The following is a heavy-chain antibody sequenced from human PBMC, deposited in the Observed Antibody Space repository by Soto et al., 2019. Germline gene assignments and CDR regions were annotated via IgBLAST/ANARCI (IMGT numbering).Heavy chain of an antibody. Sequence: SGGALVQPGGSLRLSCVASGFTFSKFEMIWVRQAPGKGLEWLSYITGSGNAQHYANSVRGRFTISRDNAKNSLYLQLSGVRVADTAVYYCARDHAAGGIGWFAPWGQGTLVTVSS. D-gene: IGHD3-3*02. J-gene: IGHJ5*02. CDR3: ARDHAAGGIGWFAP. V-gene: IGHV3-48*03. CDR2: ITGSGNAQ. CDR1: GFTFSKFE.